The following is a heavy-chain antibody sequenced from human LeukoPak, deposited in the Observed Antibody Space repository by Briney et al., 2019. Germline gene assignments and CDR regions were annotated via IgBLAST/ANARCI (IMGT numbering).Heavy chain of an antibody. CDR1: GSTFSSYW. V-gene: IGHV3-74*01. CDR2: INSDGSTT. Sequence: GGSLRLSCAASGSTFSSYWMHWVRQAPGKGLVWVSRINSDGSTTGYADSVKGRFAISRDNAKNTLYLQMDSLRAEDTAVYYCARSTGQFDYWGQGTLVTVSS. D-gene: IGHD2-8*02. J-gene: IGHJ4*02. CDR3: ARSTGQFDY.